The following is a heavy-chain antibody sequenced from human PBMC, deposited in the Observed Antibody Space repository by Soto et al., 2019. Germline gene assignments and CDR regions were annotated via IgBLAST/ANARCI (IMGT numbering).Heavy chain of an antibody. Sequence: SETLSLTCTVSGGSISSSSYYWGWIRQPPGKGLEWIGSIYYSGSTYYNPSLKSRVTISVDTSKNQFSLKLSSVTAADTAVYYCARHQIMGQWLDRTGYYFDYWGQGTLVTVSS. D-gene: IGHD6-19*01. CDR1: GGSISSSSYY. CDR3: ARHQIMGQWLDRTGYYFDY. V-gene: IGHV4-39*01. CDR2: IYYSGST. J-gene: IGHJ4*02.